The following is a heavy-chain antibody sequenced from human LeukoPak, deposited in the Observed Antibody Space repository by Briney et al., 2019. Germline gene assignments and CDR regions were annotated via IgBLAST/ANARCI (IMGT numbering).Heavy chain of an antibody. J-gene: IGHJ3*02. D-gene: IGHD6-6*01. Sequence: ASVKVSCKASGYTFTSYYMHWVRQAPGQGLEWMGIINPSGDSTSYAQQFQGRVTMTRDMSTSTVYMELSSLRSEDTAVYYCARDRELAAYAFDIWGQGTMVTVSS. CDR1: GYTFTSYY. CDR2: INPSGDST. CDR3: ARDRELAAYAFDI. V-gene: IGHV1-46*01.